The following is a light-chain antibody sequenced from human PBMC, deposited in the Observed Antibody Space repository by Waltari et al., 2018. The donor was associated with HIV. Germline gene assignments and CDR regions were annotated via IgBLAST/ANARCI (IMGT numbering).Light chain of an antibody. CDR1: RSTIGSNT. Sequence: QSVLTQPPSASGTPGQRVTISCSGTRSTIGSNTVNWYQLLPGTAPKLLIYNDNERPSGVPGRFSGSRSGASASLAISGLQPEDEADYYCSSWDDRLNGQGVFGGGTKLTVL. J-gene: IGLJ3*02. CDR3: SSWDDRLNGQGV. CDR2: NDN. V-gene: IGLV1-44*01.